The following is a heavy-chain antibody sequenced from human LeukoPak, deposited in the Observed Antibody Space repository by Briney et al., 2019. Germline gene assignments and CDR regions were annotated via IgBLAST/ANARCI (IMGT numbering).Heavy chain of an antibody. CDR1: GGSISSSSYY. Sequence: SETLSLTCTVSGGSISSSSYYWGWIRQPPGKGLEWIGSIYYSGSTYYNPSLKSRVTISVDTSKNQFSLKLSSVTAADTAVYYCARVERGDGNVRRRSIAWWSWFDAWGQGTLVTVSS. CDR2: IYYSGST. CDR3: ARVERGDGNVRRRSIAWWSWFDA. J-gene: IGHJ5*02. V-gene: IGHV4-39*07. D-gene: IGHD2-15*01.